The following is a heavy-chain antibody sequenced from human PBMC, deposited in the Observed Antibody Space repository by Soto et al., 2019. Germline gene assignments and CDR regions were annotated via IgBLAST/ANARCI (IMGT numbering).Heavy chain of an antibody. J-gene: IGHJ6*03. V-gene: IGHV3-23*01. CDR3: AKVGSYSLHYYYYYMDV. CDR1: GFTFSTYA. D-gene: IGHD6-13*01. CDR2: ISGSGVST. Sequence: EVQLLESGRGLVQPGGSLRLSCAASGFTFSTYAMSCVRQAPGKGLEWVSTISGSGVSTYDADSVKGRFTISRDNSKHTLFLQMNSLREADTAVYYCAKVGSYSLHYYYYYMDVWGKGTTVTVSS.